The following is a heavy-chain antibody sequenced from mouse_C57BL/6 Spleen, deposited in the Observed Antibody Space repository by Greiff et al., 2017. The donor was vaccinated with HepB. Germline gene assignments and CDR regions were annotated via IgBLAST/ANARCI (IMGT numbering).Heavy chain of an antibody. D-gene: IGHD1-1*01. J-gene: IGHJ1*03. CDR3: ARAGITTVVKDWYFDV. CDR2: IDPNSGGT. CDR1: GYTFTSYW. V-gene: IGHV1-72*01. Sequence: QVQLQQPGAELVKPGASVKLSCKASGYTFTSYWMHWVKQRPGRGLEWIGRIDPNSGGTKYNEKFKSKATLTVDKPSSTAYMQLSSLTSEDSAVYYCARAGITTVVKDWYFDVWGTGTTVTVSS.